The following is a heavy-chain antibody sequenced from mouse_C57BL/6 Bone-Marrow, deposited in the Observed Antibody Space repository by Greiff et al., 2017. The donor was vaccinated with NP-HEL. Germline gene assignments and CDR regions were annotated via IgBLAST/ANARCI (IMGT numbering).Heavy chain of an antibody. CDR1: GYTFTDYY. Sequence: EVQLQQSGPELVKPGASVKISCKASGYTFTDYYMNWVKQSHGKSLEWIGDINPNNGGTSYNQKFKGKATLTVDKSSSTAYMELRSLTSEDSAVYYCARSELWGDYWGQGTSVTVSS. CDR3: ARSELWGDY. CDR2: INPNNGGT. J-gene: IGHJ4*01. V-gene: IGHV1-26*01.